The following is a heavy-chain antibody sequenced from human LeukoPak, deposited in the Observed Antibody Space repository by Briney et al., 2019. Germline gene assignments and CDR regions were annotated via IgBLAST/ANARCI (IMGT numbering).Heavy chain of an antibody. CDR1: GFTFSSYS. CDR3: ARGYSYGYGPYDY. D-gene: IGHD5-18*01. V-gene: IGHV3-21*01. J-gene: IGHJ4*02. CDR2: ISSSSSYI. Sequence: GGSLRLSCAASGFTFSSYSMNWVRQAPGKGLEWVSSISSSSSYIYYADSVKGRFTISRDNAKNSLYLQMNSLRAEDTAVYYCARGYSYGYGPYDYWGQGTLVTVSS.